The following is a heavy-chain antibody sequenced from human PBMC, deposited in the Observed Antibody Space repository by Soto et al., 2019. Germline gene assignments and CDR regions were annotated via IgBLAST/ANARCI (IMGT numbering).Heavy chain of an antibody. J-gene: IGHJ4*02. CDR1: GGSFRGYF. D-gene: IGHD3-16*01. V-gene: IGHV4-34*01. CDR3: QGGDF. CDR2: INDSGST. Sequence: SETLSLTCAVSGGSFRGYFWSWIRQSPDKGLEWIGEINDSGSTYYNPSFKSRLTISVDASKSQISLTLTSVTAAASAVYYCQGGDFWGQGTRVTVSS.